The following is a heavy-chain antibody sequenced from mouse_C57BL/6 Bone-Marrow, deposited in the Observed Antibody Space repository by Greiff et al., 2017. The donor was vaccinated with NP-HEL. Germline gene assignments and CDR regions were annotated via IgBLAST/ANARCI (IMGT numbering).Heavy chain of an antibody. Sequence: EVMLVESGGGLVKPGGSLKLSCAASGFTFSSYAMSWVRQTPEKRLEWVATISDGGSYTYYPDNVKGRFTISRDNAKNNLYLQMSHLKSEDTAMYSCASRAGSLFDYWGQGTTLTVSS. CDR3: ASRAGSLFDY. CDR2: ISDGGSYT. J-gene: IGHJ2*01. D-gene: IGHD3-3*01. V-gene: IGHV5-4*03. CDR1: GFTFSSYA.